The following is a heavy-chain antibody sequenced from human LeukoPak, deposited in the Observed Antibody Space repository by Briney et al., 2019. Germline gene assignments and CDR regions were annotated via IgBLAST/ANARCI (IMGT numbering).Heavy chain of an antibody. J-gene: IGHJ3*01. V-gene: IGHV3-11*06. D-gene: IGHD2/OR15-2a*01. CDR3: LPLLSRPYVEDGFDV. CDR2: ISSSSSYT. CDR1: GFTFGNYA. Sequence: GGSLRLSCTASGFTFGNYAMSWVRQAPGKGLEWVSYISSSSSYTKYADSVKGRFTVSRDNARNSLYLQMNSLRAEDTAVYYCLPLLSRPYVEDGFDVWGQGTMVTVSS.